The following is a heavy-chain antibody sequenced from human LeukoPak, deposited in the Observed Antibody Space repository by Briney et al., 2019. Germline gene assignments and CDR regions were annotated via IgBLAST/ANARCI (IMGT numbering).Heavy chain of an antibody. D-gene: IGHD3-22*01. CDR2: ITGRGDSP. CDR3: AKGGLVMTTLFDY. J-gene: IGHJ4*02. CDR1: GFTFSSYA. Sequence: GGSLRLSCAASGFTFSSYAMSWVRQAPGKGLEWVSTITGRGDSPYYADSVKGRFTISRDNSKNTLHLQMNSLRAEDTAVYYCAKGGLVMTTLFDYWGQGTLVTVSS. V-gene: IGHV3-23*01.